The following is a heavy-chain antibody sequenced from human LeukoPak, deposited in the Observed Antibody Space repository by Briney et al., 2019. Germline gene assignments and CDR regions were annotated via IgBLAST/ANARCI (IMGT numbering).Heavy chain of an antibody. D-gene: IGHD3-10*01. CDR1: GFTFGSYA. J-gene: IGHJ6*02. CDR2: ISGTGGST. CDR3: AKARFAPSNYYFYSGMDV. Sequence: GGSLRLSCAASGFTFGSYAMSWVRQAPGKGLEWVSAISGTGGSTYYADSVKGRFTISRDNSKNTLYLQMSSLRAEDTALYYCAKARFAPSNYYFYSGMDVWGQGTTVTVSS. V-gene: IGHV3-23*01.